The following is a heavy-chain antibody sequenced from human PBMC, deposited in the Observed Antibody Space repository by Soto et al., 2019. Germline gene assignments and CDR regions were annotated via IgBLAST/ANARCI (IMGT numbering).Heavy chain of an antibody. V-gene: IGHV3-30*18. CDR1: GFTFSSYG. CDR3: AKDVAPMVGANWFDP. CDR2: ISYDGSNK. Sequence: GGSLRLSCAASGFTFSSYGMHWVRQAPGKGLEWVAVISYDGSNKYYADSVKGRFTISRDNSKNTLYLQMNSLRAEDTAVYYCAKDVAPMVGANWFDPWGQGTLVT. D-gene: IGHD1-26*01. J-gene: IGHJ5*02.